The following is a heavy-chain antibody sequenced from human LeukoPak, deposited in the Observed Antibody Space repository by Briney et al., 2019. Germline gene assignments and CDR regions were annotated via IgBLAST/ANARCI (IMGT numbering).Heavy chain of an antibody. Sequence: PGGSLTLSCAASGFTFSNYGLHWVRQAPPKGREGVAVIRYDGSGKFYAHSLKGRFTISRDNSRDQLSLQLNGVSGEDTAVYFCAEDQQLQPFHYWGRGTLVGDSS. V-gene: IGHV3-30*02. CDR2: IRYDGSGK. D-gene: IGHD1-1*01. J-gene: IGHJ4*02. CDR3: AEDQQLQPFHY. CDR1: GFTFSNYG.